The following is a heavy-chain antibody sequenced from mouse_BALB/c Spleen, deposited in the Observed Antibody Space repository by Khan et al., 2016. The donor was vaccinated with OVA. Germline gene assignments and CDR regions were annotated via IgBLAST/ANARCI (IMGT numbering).Heavy chain of an antibody. J-gene: IGHJ3*01. CDR1: GYSFTSYY. V-gene: IGHV1S135*01. D-gene: IGHD1-1*01. Sequence: VQLQQSGPELMKPGASVKISCKASGYSFTSYYLHWVKQSHGRTLEWIGYIDPFNGGTTYNQNFKGKATLTVDKSSSTAYMHLSSLTSEDSAVYYCARHGSTSWFAYWGQGTLVTVSA. CDR2: IDPFNGGT. CDR3: ARHGSTSWFAY.